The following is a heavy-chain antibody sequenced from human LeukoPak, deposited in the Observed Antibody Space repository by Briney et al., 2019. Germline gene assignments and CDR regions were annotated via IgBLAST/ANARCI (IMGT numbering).Heavy chain of an antibody. J-gene: IGHJ4*02. D-gene: IGHD6-19*01. Sequence: GGSLRLSCAASGFTFSSYAMSWVRQAPGRGLEWVSAISGSGGSTYYADSVKGRFTISRDNSKNALYLQMNSLRAEDTAVYYCAKDYGGSGWDYWGQGTLVTVSS. CDR3: AKDYGGSGWDY. CDR1: GFTFSSYA. CDR2: ISGSGGST. V-gene: IGHV3-23*01.